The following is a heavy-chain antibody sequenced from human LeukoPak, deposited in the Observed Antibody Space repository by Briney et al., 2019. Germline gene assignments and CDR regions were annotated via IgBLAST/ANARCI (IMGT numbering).Heavy chain of an antibody. J-gene: IGHJ4*02. CDR1: GFTFSSYE. CDR3: ARGLIYFEV. Sequence: GGSLRLSCAASGFTFSSYEMNWVRQAPGKGLEWVSYISSSGSTIYYADSVKGRFTISRDNANNAVYLQMDTLRVEDTAVYYCARGLIYFEVWGQGTLVSVSS. V-gene: IGHV3-48*03. D-gene: IGHD3-9*01. CDR2: ISSSGSTI.